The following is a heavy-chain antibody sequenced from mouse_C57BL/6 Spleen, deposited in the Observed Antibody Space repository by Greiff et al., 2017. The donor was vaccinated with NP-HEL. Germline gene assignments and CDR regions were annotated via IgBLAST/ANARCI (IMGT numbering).Heavy chain of an antibody. V-gene: IGHV1-82*01. CDR3: ARYSNGGFY. Sequence: QVQLQQSGPELVKPGASVKISCKASGYAFSSSWMNWVKQRPGKGLEWIGRIYPGDGDTNYNGKFKGKATLTADKSSSTAYMQLSSLTSEDSAVYFCARYSNGGFYWGQGTLVTVSA. D-gene: IGHD2-5*01. CDR2: IYPGDGDT. J-gene: IGHJ3*01. CDR1: GYAFSSSW.